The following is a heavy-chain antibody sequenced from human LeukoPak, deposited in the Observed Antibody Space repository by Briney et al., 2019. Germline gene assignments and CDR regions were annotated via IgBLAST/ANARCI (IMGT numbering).Heavy chain of an antibody. J-gene: IGHJ3*02. V-gene: IGHV4-39*01. D-gene: IGHD3-10*01. Sequence: SETLSLTCTVSGGSISSSSYYWGWIRQPPGKGLEWIGSIFYSGNTFYNPSLKSRVTISVDTAKNQFSLKLSSVTAADTSMYFCARHYHYGSGRYMPFEIWGQGTMVTVSS. CDR2: IFYSGNT. CDR1: GGSISSSSYY. CDR3: ARHYHYGSGRYMPFEI.